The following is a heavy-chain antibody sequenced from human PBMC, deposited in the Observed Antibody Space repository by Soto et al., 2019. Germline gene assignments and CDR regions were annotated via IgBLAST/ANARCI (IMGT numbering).Heavy chain of an antibody. CDR1: GGTFNRYA. V-gene: IGHV1-69*01. CDR3: ARAAITIFGVVSIPPHYYSEMDV. D-gene: IGHD3-3*01. CDR2: IIPIFGIG. Sequence: QVQLVQSGAEVKKPGSSVKVSCKASGGTFNRYAISWVRQAPGQGLEWMGGIIPIFGIGNDAQRFQGRVTITADESTGTAYMELSSLRSEDTGVYYFARAAITIFGVVSIPPHYYSEMDVWGQGTKVTVSS. J-gene: IGHJ6*02.